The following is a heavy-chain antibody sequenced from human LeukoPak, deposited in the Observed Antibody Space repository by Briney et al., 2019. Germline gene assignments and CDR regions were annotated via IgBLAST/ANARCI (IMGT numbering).Heavy chain of an antibody. D-gene: IGHD6-6*01. CDR2: ISWNSGSI. CDR1: GFTFDDYA. CDR3: AKVGRDRIAARRVGLIDY. V-gene: IGHV3-9*01. Sequence: PGRSLRLSCAASGFTFDDYAMHWVRQAPGKGLEWVSGISWNSGSIGYADSVKGRFTISRDNSKNTLYLQMNSLRAEDTAVYYCAKVGRDRIAARRVGLIDYWGQGTLVTVSS. J-gene: IGHJ4*02.